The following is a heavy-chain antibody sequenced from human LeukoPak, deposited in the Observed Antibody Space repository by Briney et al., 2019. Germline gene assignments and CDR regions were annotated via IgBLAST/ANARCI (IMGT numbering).Heavy chain of an antibody. J-gene: IGHJ4*02. CDR2: IYYSGST. CDR1: GGSINSRSYY. Sequence: SETLSLTCNVPGGSINSRSYYWGWIRQSPGKGLEWIGSIYYSGSTYYNPSLKSRVTMSVDTSKNQFSLKLSSVTAADTAVYYCARQISSGWYGDYFDYWGQGTLVTVSS. CDR3: ARQISSGWYGDYFDY. D-gene: IGHD6-19*01. V-gene: IGHV4-39*01.